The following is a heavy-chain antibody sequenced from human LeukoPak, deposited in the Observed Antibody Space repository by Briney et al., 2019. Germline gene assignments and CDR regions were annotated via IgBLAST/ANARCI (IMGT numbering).Heavy chain of an antibody. CDR2: IYHSGST. D-gene: IGHD3-10*01. J-gene: IGHJ3*02. CDR3: ARDPAHYGSGNSFDI. CDR1: GGSISSSSYY. V-gene: IGHV4-39*07. Sequence: SETLSLTCTVSGGSISSSSYYWGWIRQPPGKGLEWIGSIYHSGSTYYNPSLKSRVTISVDTSRNQFSLKLSSVTAADTAVYYCARDPAHYGSGNSFDIWGQGTMVTVSS.